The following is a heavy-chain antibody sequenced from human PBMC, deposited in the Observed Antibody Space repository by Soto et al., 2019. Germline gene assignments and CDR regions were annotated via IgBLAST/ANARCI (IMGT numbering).Heavy chain of an antibody. D-gene: IGHD2-2*02. V-gene: IGHV3-64*05. CDR2: ISNNGGST. CDR3: VKALSARYNSARAFDI. CDR1: GFSFSGYA. J-gene: IGHJ3*02. Sequence: GGSLRLSCSASGFSFSGYAMHCVRQAPGKGLEYVSGISNNGGSTYYADSVNGRFTISRDNSKNMLYVQMNSLRAEGTAVYYCVKALSARYNSARAFDIWGQGTIVTVSS.